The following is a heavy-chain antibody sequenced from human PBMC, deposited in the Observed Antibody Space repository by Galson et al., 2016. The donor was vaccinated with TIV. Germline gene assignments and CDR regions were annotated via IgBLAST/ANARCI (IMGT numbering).Heavy chain of an antibody. D-gene: IGHD1-26*01. CDR1: GFTFSSFS. Sequence: SLRLSCAASGFTFSSFSMNWVRQAPGKGLEWVSSISSSSSYIYYADSVKGRFTISRDNAKNSLYLQVNSLRAEDTAVYYCARDGVGATFGYWGQGTLVTVSS. V-gene: IGHV3-21*01. CDR3: ARDGVGATFGY. CDR2: ISSSSSYI. J-gene: IGHJ4*02.